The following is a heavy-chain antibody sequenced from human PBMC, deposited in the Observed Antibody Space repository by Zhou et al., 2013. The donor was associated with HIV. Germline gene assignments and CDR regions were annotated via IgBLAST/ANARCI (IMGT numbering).Heavy chain of an antibody. CDR2: INPNSGAA. D-gene: IGHD6-13*01. CDR3: ARVSLAAGGQFGMDV. CDR1: GYTFTDYY. Sequence: QVQLVQSGAEVKKPGASVKVSCKASGYTFTDYYMHWVRQAPGQGLEWMGWINPNSGAAKYAQNFQGRVTMTRDTSISTAYMELSRLTSGDTAVYYCARVSLAAGGQFGMDVWGKGTTVTVSS. V-gene: IGHV1-2*02. J-gene: IGHJ6*04.